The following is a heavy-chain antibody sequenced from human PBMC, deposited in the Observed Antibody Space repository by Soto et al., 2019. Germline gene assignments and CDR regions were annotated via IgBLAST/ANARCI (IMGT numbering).Heavy chain of an antibody. CDR3: AKDFLGYCSGGSCLQAKEVPYYFEY. CDR2: ISGSGGST. D-gene: IGHD2-15*01. J-gene: IGHJ4*02. CDR1: VFTFSSYA. V-gene: IGHV3-23*01. Sequence: PGGSLRLSCAASVFTFSSYAMSWVRQAPGKGLEWVSAISGSGGSTYYADSVKGRFTISRDNSKNTLYLQMNSLRAEDTAVYYCAKDFLGYCSGGSCLQAKEVPYYFEYWGQGTLVSVSS.